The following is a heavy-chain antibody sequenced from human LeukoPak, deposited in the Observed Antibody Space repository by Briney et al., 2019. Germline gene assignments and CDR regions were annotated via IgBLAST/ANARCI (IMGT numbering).Heavy chain of an antibody. D-gene: IGHD3-22*01. CDR3: ARRSRNYYDSSGYYYVRDWYFDL. CDR2: IYYSGST. CDR1: GGSISSYY. Sequence: SETLSLTCTASGGSISSYYWSWIRQPPGKGLEWTGYIYYSGSTNYNPSLKSRVTISVDTSKNQFSLKLSSVTAADTAVYYCARRSRNYYDSSGYYYVRDWYFDLWGRGTLVTVSS. V-gene: IGHV4-59*12. J-gene: IGHJ2*01.